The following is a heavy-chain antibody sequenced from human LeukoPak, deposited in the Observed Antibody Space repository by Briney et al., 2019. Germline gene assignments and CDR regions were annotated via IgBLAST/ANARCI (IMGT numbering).Heavy chain of an antibody. J-gene: IGHJ6*02. CDR3: AKCHSILLRGGGYYYYYGMDV. CDR1: GFTFSSYA. V-gene: IGHV3-23*01. Sequence: GGSLRLSCAASGFTFSSYAMSWVRQAPGMGLEWVSAISGSGGSTYYADSVKGRFTISRDNSKNTLYLQMNSLRAEDAAVYYCAKCHSILLRGGGYYYYYGMDVWGQGTTVTVSS. CDR2: ISGSGGST. D-gene: IGHD2-8*01.